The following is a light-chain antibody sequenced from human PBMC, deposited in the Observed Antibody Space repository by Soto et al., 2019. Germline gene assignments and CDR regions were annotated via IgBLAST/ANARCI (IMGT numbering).Light chain of an antibody. CDR2: GAS. J-gene: IGKJ2*01. CDR3: QQYNNWPPYT. CDR1: QSVSIN. V-gene: IGKV3-15*01. Sequence: EIVMTQSPATLSVSPRERTTLSCRASQSVSINLAWYQQKPGQAPRLLIYGASTRATGIPARFSGSGSGTDFTLTISSLQSEDFAVYYCQQYNNWPPYTFGQGTKLEIK.